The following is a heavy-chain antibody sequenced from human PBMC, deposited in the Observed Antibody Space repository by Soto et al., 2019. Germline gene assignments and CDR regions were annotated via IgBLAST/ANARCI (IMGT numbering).Heavy chain of an antibody. CDR3: AGGQYYFDY. V-gene: IGHV3-30*03. CDR2: ISYDGSNK. D-gene: IGHD2-15*01. CDR1: GIPFSSHG. Sequence: QVQLVESGGGVVQPGRCLRISCAASGIPFSSHGMHWVRQAPGKGLEWVALISYDGSNKYYTDSVKGRFTISRDNSKNTLYLQMSSLRAEDTAVYYCAGGQYYFDYCGQGTLVSVSS. J-gene: IGHJ4*02.